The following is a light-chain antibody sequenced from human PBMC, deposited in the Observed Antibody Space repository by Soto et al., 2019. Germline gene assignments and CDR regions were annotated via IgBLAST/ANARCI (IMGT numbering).Light chain of an antibody. CDR1: QSVSSSY. J-gene: IGKJ4*01. CDR3: QQRSNWPLT. V-gene: IGKV3D-20*02. CDR2: GAS. Sequence: EIVLTQSPGTLSLSPGERATLSCRASQSVSSSYLAWYQQKPGQPPRLLIYGASSRATGIPDRFSGSGSGTDFTLTISSLEPEDFAVYYCQQRSNWPLTFGGGTKVDIK.